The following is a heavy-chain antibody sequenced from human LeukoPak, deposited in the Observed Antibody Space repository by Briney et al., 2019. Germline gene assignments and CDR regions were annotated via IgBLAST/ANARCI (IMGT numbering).Heavy chain of an antibody. CDR2: IRAYNGNT. D-gene: IGHD1-26*01. J-gene: IGHJ4*02. CDR3: ATYSGSYSYYFDY. V-gene: IGHV1-18*01. CDR1: GYTFTSYG. Sequence: VGSATVSCKASGYTFTSYGISWGPQAPGQGVEGMGWIRAYNGNTNYGQKLEGRVTITKDKSTSTAYMELRRLREDGTGGNYWATYSGSYSYYFDYWGQGTLVTVSS.